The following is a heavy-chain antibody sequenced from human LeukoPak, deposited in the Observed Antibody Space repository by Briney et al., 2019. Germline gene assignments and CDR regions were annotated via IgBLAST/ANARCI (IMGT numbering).Heavy chain of an antibody. J-gene: IGHJ4*02. D-gene: IGHD2-8*01. CDR1: AESFSGYF. CDR2: INHSGSTT. CDR3: AKMGRRGYFEY. Sequence: PSETLSLTCAVYAESFSGYFWNWIRQPPGKGLEWIGEINHSGSTTNYNPSLKSRITMSVDTSKNQFSLKLTSVTTADTAIYYCAKMGRRGYFEYWGQGTLVTVSS. V-gene: IGHV4-34*10.